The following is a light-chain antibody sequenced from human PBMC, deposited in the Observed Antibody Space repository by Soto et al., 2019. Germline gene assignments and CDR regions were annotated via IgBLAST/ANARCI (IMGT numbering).Light chain of an antibody. V-gene: IGKV3-20*01. J-gene: IGKJ5*01. CDR2: GVS. CDR3: QQYGSSPLIT. CDR1: QRLSSSD. Sequence: EIVLTQSPGTLSLSPWQRATLSCRASQRLSSSDIAWYQQKPGQAPKFLIYGVSSRATGIPDRFSGSGSGTDFTLTISRLEPEDFAVYHCQQYGSSPLITFGQGTRLE.